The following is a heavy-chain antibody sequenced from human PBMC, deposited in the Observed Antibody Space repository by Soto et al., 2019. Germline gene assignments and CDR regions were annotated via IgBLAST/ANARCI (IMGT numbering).Heavy chain of an antibody. J-gene: IGHJ6*03. CDR1: GYTFTSYG. Sequence: ASVKVSCKASGYTFTSYGISWVRQAPGQGLEWMGWISNYNGNTNYARKFQGRVTMTTDTSKSTAYMDLRSLGSDDTAVYYCARDGGGTTNYYYYYMDVWGKGTTVTVSS. V-gene: IGHV1-18*01. D-gene: IGHD3-3*01. CDR2: ISNYNGNT. CDR3: ARDGGGTTNYYYYYMDV.